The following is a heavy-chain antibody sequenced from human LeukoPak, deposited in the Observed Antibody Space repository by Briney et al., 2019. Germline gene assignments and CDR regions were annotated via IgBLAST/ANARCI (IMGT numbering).Heavy chain of an antibody. CDR3: TKWGDYDGSTGYYDSDY. J-gene: IGHJ4*02. Sequence: PGRSLRLSCAASGFTFRNYAMSWVRQAPGKGLEWVSAIVGNGVSTYYADSVQGRFTISRDNSKNTLYLQMNSLRAEDTALYYCTKWGDYDGSTGYYDSDYWGQGTLVTVSS. V-gene: IGHV3-23*01. CDR2: IVGNGVST. D-gene: IGHD3-9*01. CDR1: GFTFRNYA.